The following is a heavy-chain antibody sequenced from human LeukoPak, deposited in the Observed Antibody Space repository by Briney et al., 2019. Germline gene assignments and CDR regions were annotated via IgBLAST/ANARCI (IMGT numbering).Heavy chain of an antibody. D-gene: IGHD2-21*01. Sequence: PGGSLRLSCAASGFTFSNNAMSWVRQAPGKGLEWVSGIGGSGDATHYADSVKGRFTISRDTSKNTLYLQMNSLRAEDTAVYYCAKDIFRWASDYWGQGTLVTVSS. V-gene: IGHV3-23*01. CDR1: GFTFSNNA. CDR2: IGGSGDAT. CDR3: AKDIFRWASDY. J-gene: IGHJ4*02.